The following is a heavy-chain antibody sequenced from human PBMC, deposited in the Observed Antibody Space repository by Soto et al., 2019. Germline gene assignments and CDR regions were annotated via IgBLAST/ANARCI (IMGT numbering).Heavy chain of an antibody. CDR3: ARARDGYNFLYEPT. CDR1: GFTVSSNY. J-gene: IGHJ4*02. D-gene: IGHD5-12*01. CDR2: IYSGGKT. Sequence: PGGSLRLSCAASGFTVSSNYMSWVRQAPGKGLEWVSVIYSGGKTDYADSVKGGFTISRDNSKRTVYLQMNSLRAEDTGVYYCARARDGYNFLYEPTWGQGTLVTVSS. V-gene: IGHV3-53*01.